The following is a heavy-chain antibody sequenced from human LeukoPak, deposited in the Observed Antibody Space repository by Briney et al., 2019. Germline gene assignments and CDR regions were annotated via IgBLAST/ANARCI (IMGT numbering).Heavy chain of an antibody. J-gene: IGHJ3*02. CDR2: SSYSGGNT. V-gene: IGHV3-21*01. Sequence: GGSLRLSCAASGFVFTDYAMSWVRQAPGKGLEWVSTSSYSGGNTYYADSVKGRFTISRDSAKNSLYLQMNSLRAEDTAVYYCARLSTSDAFDIWGQGTMVTVSS. D-gene: IGHD5/OR15-5a*01. CDR3: ARLSTSDAFDI. CDR1: GFVFTDYA.